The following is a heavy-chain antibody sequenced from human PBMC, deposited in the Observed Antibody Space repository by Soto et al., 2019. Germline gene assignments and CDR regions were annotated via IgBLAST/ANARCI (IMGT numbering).Heavy chain of an antibody. V-gene: IGHV3-23*01. Sequence: GGSLRLSCAASEFTFSDYVMTWVRQAPGKGLEWVSSIGGSGDRTYYADSVKGRFTITRDNSKKTLYLQMDSLRADDTALYYCGKDAVGSILPLDLWGQGTLVTVSS. CDR1: EFTFSDYV. J-gene: IGHJ5*02. CDR2: IGGSGDRT. D-gene: IGHD2-15*01. CDR3: GKDAVGSILPLDL.